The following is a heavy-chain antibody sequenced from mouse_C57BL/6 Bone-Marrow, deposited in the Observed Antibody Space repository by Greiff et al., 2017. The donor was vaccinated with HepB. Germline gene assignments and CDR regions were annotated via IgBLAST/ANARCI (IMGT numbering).Heavy chain of an antibody. J-gene: IGHJ2*01. CDR2: ISDGGSYT. D-gene: IGHD1-1*01. V-gene: IGHV5-4*02. CDR3: ARDRGNGRGFDY. Sequence: EVQLVESGGGLVKPGGSLKLSCAASGFTFSDYYMYWVRQTPKKRLEWVATISDGGSYTYYPDSVKGRFTISRDNAKNNLYLQMSSLKSEDTAMYYCARDRGNGRGFDYWGQGTTLTVSS. CDR1: GFTFSDYY.